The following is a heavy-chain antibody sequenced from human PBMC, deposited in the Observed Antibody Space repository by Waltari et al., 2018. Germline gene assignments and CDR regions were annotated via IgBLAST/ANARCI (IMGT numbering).Heavy chain of an antibody. V-gene: IGHV1-69*05. J-gene: IGHJ6*03. CDR3: VRTREGNVRWYYYMDV. CDR2: IIPIFGTA. CDR1: GGTFSSYA. D-gene: IGHD2-15*01. Sequence: QVQLVQSGAEVKKPGSSVKVSCKASGGTFSSYAISWVRQAPGQGLEWMGGIIPIFGTANYAQKFQGRVTITTDESTSTAYMELSSLRSEDTAVYYCVRTREGNVRWYYYMDVWGKGTTVTVSS.